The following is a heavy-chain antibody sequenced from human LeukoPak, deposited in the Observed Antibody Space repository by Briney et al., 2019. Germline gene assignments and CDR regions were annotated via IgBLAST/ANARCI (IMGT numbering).Heavy chain of an antibody. CDR1: GFTFSSYW. Sequence: PGGSLRLPCAASGFTFSSYWMHWVRQAPGKGLVWVSRINSDGSSTSYADSVKGRFTISRDNAKNTLYLQMNSLRAEDTTVYYCATGGQYYYDSSGLDYWGQGTLVTVSS. V-gene: IGHV3-74*01. CDR3: ATGGQYYYDSSGLDY. CDR2: INSDGSST. J-gene: IGHJ4*02. D-gene: IGHD3-22*01.